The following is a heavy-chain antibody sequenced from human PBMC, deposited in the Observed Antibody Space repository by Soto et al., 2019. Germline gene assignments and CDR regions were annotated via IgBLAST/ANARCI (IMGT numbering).Heavy chain of an antibody. V-gene: IGHV1-69*01. CDR2: IIPIFGTA. CDR3: ARESFDSSGWYGAFDI. CDR1: GGTFSSYA. J-gene: IGHJ3*02. Sequence: QVQLVQSGAEVKKPGSSVKVSCKVSGGTFSSYAISWVRQAPGQGLEWMGGIIPIFGTANYAQKFQGRVTITADESTSTAYMELSSLRSEDTAVYYCARESFDSSGWYGAFDIWGQGTMVTVSS. D-gene: IGHD6-19*01.